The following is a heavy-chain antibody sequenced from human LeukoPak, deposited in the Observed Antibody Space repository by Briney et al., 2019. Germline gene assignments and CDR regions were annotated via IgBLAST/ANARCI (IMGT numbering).Heavy chain of an antibody. D-gene: IGHD6-13*01. CDR3: ARFPPRRQQLTRDY. Sequence: GGSLRLSCAASGFTVSSNYMSWVRQAPGKGLEWVSVIYSGGSTYYADSVKGRFTISRDNSKNTLYLQMNSLRAEDTAVYYCARFPPRRQQLTRDYWGQGTLVTVSS. CDR1: GFTVSSNY. J-gene: IGHJ4*02. V-gene: IGHV3-66*01. CDR2: IYSGGST.